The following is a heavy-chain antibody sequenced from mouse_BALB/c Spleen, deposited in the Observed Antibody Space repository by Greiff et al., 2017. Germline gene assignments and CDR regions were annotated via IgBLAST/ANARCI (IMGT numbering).Heavy chain of an antibody. Sequence: EVKLQESGPGLVKPSQTVSLTCTVTGISITTGNYRWSWIRQFPGNKLEWIGYIYYSGTITYNPSLTSRTTITRDTSKNQFFLEMNSLTAEDTATYYCARDPSFYYYGRDAMDYWGQGTSVTVSS. CDR3: ARDPSFYYYGRDAMDY. J-gene: IGHJ4*01. D-gene: IGHD1-1*01. CDR2: IYYSGTI. CDR1: GISITTGNYR. V-gene: IGHV3-5*02.